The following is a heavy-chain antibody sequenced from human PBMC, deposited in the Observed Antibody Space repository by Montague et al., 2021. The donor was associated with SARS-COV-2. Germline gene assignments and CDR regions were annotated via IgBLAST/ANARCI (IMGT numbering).Heavy chain of an antibody. J-gene: IGHJ4*02. CDR1: GGSIRSYY. CDR3: ARFWSGYVDK. D-gene: IGHD3-3*01. CDR2: IYYTGET. V-gene: IGHV4-59*01. Sequence: SETLSLTCSFSGGSIRSYYWSWIRLPPGKPLEWLGYIYYTGETTXNPSLKSRVTISVDTSRSQFSLRLTSVTAADTAVYFCARFWSGYVDKWSQGTLVTVS.